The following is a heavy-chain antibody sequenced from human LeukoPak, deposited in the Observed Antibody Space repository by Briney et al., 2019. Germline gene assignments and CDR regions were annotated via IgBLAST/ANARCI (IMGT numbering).Heavy chain of an antibody. CDR1: GFTFSSYG. CDR2: IRYDGSNK. Sequence: GGSLRLSCAAYGFTFSSYGMHWVRQAPGKGLEWVAFIRYDGSNKYYADSVKGRFTISRDNSKNTLYLQMNSLRAEDAAVYYCARVGAPGTADYWGQGTLVTVSS. CDR3: ARVGAPGTADY. V-gene: IGHV3-30*02. D-gene: IGHD6-13*01. J-gene: IGHJ4*02.